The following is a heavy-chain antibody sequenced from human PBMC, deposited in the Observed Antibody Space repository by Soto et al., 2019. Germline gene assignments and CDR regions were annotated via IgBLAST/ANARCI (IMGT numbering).Heavy chain of an antibody. CDR3: ARVKATYYDYVWGSYRPTYYYYGMDV. Sequence: QVQLVESGGGVVQPGRSLRLSCAASGFTFSSYAMHWVRQAPGKGLEWVAVISYDGSNKYYADSVKGRFTISRDNSKNTLYLQMNSLRAEDTAVYYCARVKATYYDYVWGSYRPTYYYYGMDVWGQGTTVTVSS. J-gene: IGHJ6*02. D-gene: IGHD3-16*02. CDR1: GFTFSSYA. CDR2: ISYDGSNK. V-gene: IGHV3-30-3*01.